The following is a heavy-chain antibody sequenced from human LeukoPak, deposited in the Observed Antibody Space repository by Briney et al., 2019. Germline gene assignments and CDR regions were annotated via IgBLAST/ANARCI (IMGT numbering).Heavy chain of an antibody. CDR1: GGSFSGYY. J-gene: IGHJ4*02. V-gene: IGHV4-34*01. CDR3: ARSSGTGTFSY. Sequence: PSETLFLTCAVYGGSFSGYYWSWIRQPPGKGLEWIGEINHSGSTNYNPSLESRATISVDTSKNHFSLKMSSVTAADTAVYYCARSSGTGTFSYWGQGTLVTVSS. CDR2: INHSGST. D-gene: IGHD6-25*01.